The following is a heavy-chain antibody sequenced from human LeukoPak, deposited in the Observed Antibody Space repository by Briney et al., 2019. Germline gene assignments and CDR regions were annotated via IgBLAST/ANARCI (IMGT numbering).Heavy chain of an antibody. V-gene: IGHV4-34*01. CDR2: INHSGST. J-gene: IGHJ6*02. CDR3: ARGGGPANYYYYYYGMDV. Sequence: SETLSLTCAVYGGSFSGYCWSWIRQPPGKGLEWIGEINHSGSTNYNPSLKSRVTISVDTSKNQFSLKLSSVTAADTAVYYCARGGGPANYYYYYYGMDVWGQGTTVTVSS. D-gene: IGHD2-2*01. CDR1: GGSFSGYC.